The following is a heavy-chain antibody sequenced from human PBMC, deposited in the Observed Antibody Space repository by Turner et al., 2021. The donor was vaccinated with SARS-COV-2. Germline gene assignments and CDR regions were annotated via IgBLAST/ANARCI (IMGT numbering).Heavy chain of an antibody. V-gene: IGHV4-39*01. D-gene: IGHD3-10*01. CDR2: IYYSGST. J-gene: IGHJ6*02. Sequence: QLQLQESGPGLVKPSETRSLTCTVSGGSFSSSNYYWGWIRQPPGKGLEWIGSIYYSGSTYYNPSLKSRVTISVDTSKNQFSLKLSSVTAADTAVYYCARLLNPGSYYYYYYGMDVWGQGTTVTVSS. CDR3: ARLLNPGSYYYYYYGMDV. CDR1: GGSFSSSNYY.